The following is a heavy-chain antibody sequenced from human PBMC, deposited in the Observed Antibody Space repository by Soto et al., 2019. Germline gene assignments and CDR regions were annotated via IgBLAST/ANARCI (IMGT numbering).Heavy chain of an antibody. D-gene: IGHD2-15*01. CDR1: GYTFTSYG. Sequence: QVQLVQSGAEVKKPVASVKVSCNASGYTFTSYGISWVRQAPGQGLAWMGWISAYNGNTNYAQKLQGRVTITTDTSTSTAYMELRSIGSDDTAVYYCGLSNREYCSGGSCYAGFAFDICCQGTMVTVSS. J-gene: IGHJ3*02. CDR3: GLSNREYCSGGSCYAGFAFDI. CDR2: ISAYNGNT. V-gene: IGHV1-18*01.